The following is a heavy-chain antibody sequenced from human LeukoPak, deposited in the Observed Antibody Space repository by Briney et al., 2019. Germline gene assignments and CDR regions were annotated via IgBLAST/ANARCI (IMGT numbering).Heavy chain of an antibody. Sequence: GESLKISCKGSGYSFTSDWIGWVRQMPGKGLEWMGIIYPDDSDTRYSPSFEGQVTISADKSISTAYLQWSSLKASDTAIYYCARGVIAAADYWGQGTLVTVSS. CDR2: IYPDDSDT. V-gene: IGHV5-51*01. CDR3: ARGVIAAADY. J-gene: IGHJ4*02. CDR1: GYSFTSDW. D-gene: IGHD6-13*01.